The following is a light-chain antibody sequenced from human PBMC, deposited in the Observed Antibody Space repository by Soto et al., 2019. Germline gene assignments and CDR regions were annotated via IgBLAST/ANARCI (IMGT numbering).Light chain of an antibody. Sequence: QSALTQPASVSGSPGQSITISCTGTSSDVGYYNYVSWYQQHPGKAPKLMIYEVGNRHSGVSSRCSGSKSGNMASQTISGSQGDNDADYYCCSYAHISNYVFGTGTKGTVI. CDR1: SSDVGYYNY. V-gene: IGLV2-14*01. CDR2: EVG. CDR3: CSYAHISNYV. J-gene: IGLJ1*01.